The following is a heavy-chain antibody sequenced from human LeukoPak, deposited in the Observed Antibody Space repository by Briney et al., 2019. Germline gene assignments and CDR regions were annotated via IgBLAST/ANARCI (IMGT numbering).Heavy chain of an antibody. J-gene: IGHJ5*02. Sequence: ASVKVSCKASGYTFISYGISWVRQAPGQGLEWMGWISAYNGNTNYAQKLQGRVTMTTDISTSTAYMELSSLRSEDTAVYYCARGQGGIAVAVDLWGQGTLVTVSS. CDR1: GYTFISYG. CDR3: ARGQGGIAVAVDL. V-gene: IGHV1-18*01. D-gene: IGHD6-19*01. CDR2: ISAYNGNT.